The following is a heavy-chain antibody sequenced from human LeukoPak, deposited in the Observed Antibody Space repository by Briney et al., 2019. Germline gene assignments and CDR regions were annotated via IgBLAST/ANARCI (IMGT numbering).Heavy chain of an antibody. Sequence: HAGGSLRLSCATSDFSFSSRWMHWVRQAPGKGLVWVSRIISDGSSISYADSVKGRFTISRDSAKNTVYLQMNSLRAEDTAVYYCAKDSPPDSSGYRPPFDAFDIWGQGTMVTVSS. J-gene: IGHJ3*02. V-gene: IGHV3-74*01. CDR1: DFSFSSRW. CDR3: AKDSPPDSSGYRPPFDAFDI. CDR2: IISDGSSI. D-gene: IGHD3-22*01.